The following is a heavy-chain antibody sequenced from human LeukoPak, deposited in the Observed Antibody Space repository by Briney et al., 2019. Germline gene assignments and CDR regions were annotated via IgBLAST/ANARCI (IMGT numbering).Heavy chain of an antibody. CDR1: GGSISSSSFY. CDR2: ISYSGTT. J-gene: IGHJ4*02. D-gene: IGHD6-25*01. V-gene: IGHV4-39*01. Sequence: SETLSLTCTVSGGSISSSSFYWGWIRQPPGKGLEWIGVISYSGTTYYNPSLKSRVTISVDTSKNQFPLKLNSVTAADTAVYYCARLDRGINAAHFDYWGQGTLVTVSS. CDR3: ARLDRGINAAHFDY.